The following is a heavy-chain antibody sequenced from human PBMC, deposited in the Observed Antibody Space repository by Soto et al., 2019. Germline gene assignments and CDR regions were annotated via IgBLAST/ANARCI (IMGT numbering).Heavy chain of an antibody. V-gene: IGHV3-23*01. Sequence: GASVKVSCKASGGTFSSYAMSWVRQAPGKGLEWVSAISGSGGSTYYADSVKGRFTISRDNSKNTLYLQMNSLRAEDTAVYYCARHSPPLLYGSGPWDVWGQGTTVTVSS. CDR3: ARHSPPLLYGSGPWDV. J-gene: IGHJ6*02. CDR1: GGTFSSYA. D-gene: IGHD3-10*01. CDR2: ISGSGGST.